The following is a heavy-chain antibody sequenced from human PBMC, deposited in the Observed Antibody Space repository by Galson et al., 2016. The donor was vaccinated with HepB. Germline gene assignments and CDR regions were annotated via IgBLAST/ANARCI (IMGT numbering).Heavy chain of an antibody. J-gene: IGHJ6*03. CDR3: ATGLPAVAGPVYYYYYYMDV. V-gene: IGHV1-24*01. CDR2: FDPEDGET. D-gene: IGHD6-19*01. CDR1: GYTLTELS. Sequence: SVKVSCKVSGYTLTELSMHWVRQAPGKGLEWMGGFDPEDGETIYAQKFQGRVTITEDTSTDTAYMELSSLRSEDTAVYYCATGLPAVAGPVYYYYYYMDVWGKGTTVTVSS.